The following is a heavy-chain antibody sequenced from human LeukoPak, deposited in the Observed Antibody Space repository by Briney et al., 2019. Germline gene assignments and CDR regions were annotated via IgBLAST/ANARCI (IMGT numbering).Heavy chain of an antibody. CDR1: GYSISSGYY. D-gene: IGHD6-13*01. J-gene: IGHJ4*02. Sequence: SETLSLTCTVSGYSISSGYYWGWIRQPPGKGLEWIGSIYHSGSTYYNPSLKSRVTISVDTSKNQFSLELSSVTAADTAVYYCARGRAAGTGDYWGQGTLVTVSS. CDR3: ARGRAAGTGDY. V-gene: IGHV4-38-2*02. CDR2: IYHSGST.